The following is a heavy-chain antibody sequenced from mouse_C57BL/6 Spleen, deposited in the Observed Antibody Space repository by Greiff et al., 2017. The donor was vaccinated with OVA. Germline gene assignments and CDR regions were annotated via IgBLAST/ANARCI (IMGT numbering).Heavy chain of an antibody. CDR3: AITTVVGDWYFDV. J-gene: IGHJ1*03. D-gene: IGHD1-1*01. V-gene: IGHV1-64*01. CDR2: IHPNSGST. Sequence: QVQLQQSGAELVKPGASVKLSCKASGYTFTSYWMHWVKQRPGQGLEWIGMIHPNSGSTNYNEKFKSKATLTVDKSSSTAYMQLSSLTSEDSAVYYCAITTVVGDWYFDVWGTGTTVTVSS. CDR1: GYTFTSYW.